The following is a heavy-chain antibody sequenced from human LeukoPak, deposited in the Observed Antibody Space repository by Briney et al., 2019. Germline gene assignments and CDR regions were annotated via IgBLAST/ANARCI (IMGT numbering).Heavy chain of an antibody. J-gene: IGHJ4*02. V-gene: IGHV4-34*01. CDR2: INHSGST. CDR1: GGSFSGYY. D-gene: IGHD6-19*01. CDR3: AREFRSGLDY. Sequence: NPSETLSLTCAVYGGSFSGYYWSWIRQPPGKGLEWIGEINHSGSTNYNPSLKSRVTISVDTSKNQFSLQLNSVTPEDTAVYYCAREFRSGLDYWGQGTLVTVSS.